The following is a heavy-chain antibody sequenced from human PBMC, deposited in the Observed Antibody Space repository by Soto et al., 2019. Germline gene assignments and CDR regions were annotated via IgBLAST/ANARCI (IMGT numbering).Heavy chain of an antibody. J-gene: IGHJ3*01. CDR1: GYTFTSSG. CDR2: ISAHTGSS. D-gene: IGHD3-22*01. CDR3: ARAFFYQGSDSRGYSFDAFDF. Sequence: QVQLVQSGAEVKKPGASVKVSCKASGYTFTSSGMSWVRQAPGQGLEWMGWISAHTGSSEYGQRFQGRVTMTTDRSTCTAYMELRSLRSDDTAVYYCARAFFYQGSDSRGYSFDAFDFWGPGTLVTVSS. V-gene: IGHV1-18*01.